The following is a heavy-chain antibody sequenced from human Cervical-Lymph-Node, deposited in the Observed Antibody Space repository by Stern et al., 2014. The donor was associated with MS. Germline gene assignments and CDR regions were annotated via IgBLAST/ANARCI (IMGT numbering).Heavy chain of an antibody. CDR3: ARRNGDLAFDY. CDR2: IYPADSDT. D-gene: IGHD2-21*01. Sequence: EVQLVESGAEVKKPGESLQISCQGSGFSFTGYWIGWVRQMPGKGLEWMGNIYPADSDTIHSPSYQGQVTISVDKSISTAYLQWSSLRAWDTAMYFCARRNGDLAFDYWGQGTLVTVSS. CDR1: GFSFTGYW. V-gene: IGHV5-51*01. J-gene: IGHJ4*02.